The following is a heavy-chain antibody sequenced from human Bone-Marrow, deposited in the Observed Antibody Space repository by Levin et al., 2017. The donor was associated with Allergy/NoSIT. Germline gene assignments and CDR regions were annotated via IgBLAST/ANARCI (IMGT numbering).Heavy chain of an antibody. CDR1: GFTVSSNY. V-gene: IGHV3-53*01. CDR2: IYSGGST. J-gene: IGHJ4*02. CDR3: ARQLWFDY. Sequence: GESLKISCAASGFTVSSNYMSWVRQAPGKGLEWVSVIYSGGSTYYADSVKGRFTISRDNSKNTLYLQMNSLRAEDTAVYYCARQLWFDYWGQGTLVTVSS. D-gene: IGHD5-18*01.